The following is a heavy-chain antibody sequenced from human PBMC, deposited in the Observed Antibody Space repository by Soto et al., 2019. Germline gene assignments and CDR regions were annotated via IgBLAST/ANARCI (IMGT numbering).Heavy chain of an antibody. Sequence: PSETLSLTRTVSGGSISSGDYSWSWVRQSPGKGLEWIGHIYNSGITYYNPPLKSRVVISIDTSRNQFSLRLNSLTAADRAVYFCARMPRFLEWLFDYWGQGTLVTVSS. D-gene: IGHD3-3*01. CDR1: GGSISSGDYS. V-gene: IGHV4-30-4*01. CDR2: IYNSGIT. J-gene: IGHJ4*02. CDR3: ARMPRFLEWLFDY.